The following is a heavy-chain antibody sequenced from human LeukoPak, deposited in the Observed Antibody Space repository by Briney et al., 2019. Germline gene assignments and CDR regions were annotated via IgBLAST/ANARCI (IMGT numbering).Heavy chain of an antibody. CDR2: INHSGST. V-gene: IGHV4-34*01. Sequence: SETLSLTCAVYGGSFSGYYWSWIRQPPGKGLEWIGEINHSGSTNYNPSLKSRVTISVDTSKNQFSLKLSSVTAADTAVYYCGSLPTYCSSTSCLDPWGQGTLVTVSS. J-gene: IGHJ5*02. CDR3: GSLPTYCSSTSCLDP. D-gene: IGHD2-2*01. CDR1: GGSFSGYY.